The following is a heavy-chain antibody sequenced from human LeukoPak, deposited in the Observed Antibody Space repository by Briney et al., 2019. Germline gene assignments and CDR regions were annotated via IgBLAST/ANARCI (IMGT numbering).Heavy chain of an antibody. CDR3: ASAAPHFDY. CDR2: INPSGGST. D-gene: IGHD2-2*01. Sequence: ASVKASCKASGYTFTSYYMHWGRQAPGQRLEWMGIINPSGGSTSYAQKFQGRVTMTRDTSTSTVYMELSSLRSEDMAVYYCASAAPHFDYWGQGTLVTVSS. V-gene: IGHV1-46*01. CDR1: GYTFTSYY. J-gene: IGHJ4*02.